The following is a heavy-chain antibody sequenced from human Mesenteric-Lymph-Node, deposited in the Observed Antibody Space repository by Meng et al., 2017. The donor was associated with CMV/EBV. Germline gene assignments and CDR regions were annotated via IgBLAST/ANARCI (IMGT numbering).Heavy chain of an antibody. CDR2: ISSSGSTI. J-gene: IGHJ4*02. CDR1: GFTFSDYY. CDR3: ARVRRYFDWVDY. V-gene: IGHV3-11*04. Sequence: GGSLRLSCAASGFTFSDYYMSWIRQAPGKGLEWVSYISSSGSTIYYADSVKGRFTISRDNAKNSLYLQMNSPRAEDTAVYYCARVRRYFDWVDYWGQGTLVTVSS. D-gene: IGHD3-9*01.